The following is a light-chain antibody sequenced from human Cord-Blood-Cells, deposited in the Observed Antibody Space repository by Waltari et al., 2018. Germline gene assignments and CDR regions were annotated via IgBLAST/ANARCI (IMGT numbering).Light chain of an antibody. Sequence: DIQMNQSPSSLSASVGDRVTITCRASQSISSYLNWYQQKPGKAPKLLIYAASSLQSGVPSRFSGSGSGTDFTLTNSSLQPEDFATYYCQQSYSTLYSFGQGTKLEIK. J-gene: IGKJ2*03. CDR3: QQSYSTLYS. CDR1: QSISSY. CDR2: AAS. V-gene: IGKV1-39*01.